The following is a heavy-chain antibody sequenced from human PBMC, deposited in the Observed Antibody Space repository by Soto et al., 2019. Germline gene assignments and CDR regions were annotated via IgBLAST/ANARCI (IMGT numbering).Heavy chain of an antibody. CDR3: ARELSAVNFDY. J-gene: IGHJ4*02. Sequence: QVQLVQSGAEVQKPGASVKVSCKASGYTFSGYYIHWVRQAPGQGLEWMGWINPTSGGTKYAQKFQGWVTMTRDTSISTVYMELSRLTSDDTAVFYCARELSAVNFDYWGQGTLVTVSS. V-gene: IGHV1-2*04. CDR1: GYTFSGYY. CDR2: INPTSGGT. D-gene: IGHD6-13*01.